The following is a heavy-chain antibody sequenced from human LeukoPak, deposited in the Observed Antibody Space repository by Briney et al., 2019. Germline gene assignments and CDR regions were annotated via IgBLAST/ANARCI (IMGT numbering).Heavy chain of an antibody. CDR3: ARDVDYYGSGSYDY. J-gene: IGHJ4*02. D-gene: IGHD3-10*01. V-gene: IGHV1-18*01. CDR1: GYTFTSYD. CDR2: ISAYNGNT. Sequence: ASVKVSCKASGYTFTSYDINWVRQATGQGLEWMGWISAYNGNTNYAQKLQGRVTMTTDTSTSTAYMELRSLRSDDTAVYYCARDVDYYGSGSYDYWGQGTLVTVSS.